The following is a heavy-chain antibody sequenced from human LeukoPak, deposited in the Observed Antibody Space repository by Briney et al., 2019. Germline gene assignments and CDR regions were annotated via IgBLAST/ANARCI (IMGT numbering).Heavy chain of an antibody. V-gene: IGHV4-59*01. D-gene: IGHD6-25*01. CDR3: ARRGGCSPFDY. J-gene: IGHJ4*02. CDR1: GGSISSYY. CDR2: IYYSGST. Sequence: PSETLSLTCTVSGGSISSYYRSWIRQPPGKGLEWIGYIYYSGSTNYNPSLKSRVTISVDTSKNQFSLKLSSVTAADTAVYYCARRGGCSPFDYWGQGTLVTVSS.